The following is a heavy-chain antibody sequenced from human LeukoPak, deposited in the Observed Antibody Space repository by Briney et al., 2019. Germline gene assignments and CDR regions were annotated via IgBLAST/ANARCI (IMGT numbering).Heavy chain of an antibody. CDR2: IYPGDSDT. CDR3: ARRITVVRGTGAFDI. Sequence: PGESLKISCKGSGYTFTTYSIGWVRQMPGKGLEWMGIIYPGDSDTTYSPSFQGQAKISSDKSTTTAYLQWSNLKASDTAMYYCARRITVVRGTGAFDIWGQGTMVTVSS. J-gene: IGHJ3*02. V-gene: IGHV5-51*01. CDR1: GYTFTTYS. D-gene: IGHD3-10*01.